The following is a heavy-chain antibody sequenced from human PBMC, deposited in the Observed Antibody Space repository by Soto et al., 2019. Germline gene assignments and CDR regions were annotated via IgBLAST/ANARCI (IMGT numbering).Heavy chain of an antibody. D-gene: IGHD3-3*01. Sequence: SETLSLTCTVSGGSISGSSYYWGWIRQPPGKGLEWIGSIYYSGSTYYNPSLKSRVTISVDTSKNQFSLKLSSVTAADTAVYYCARQGSIGVVIIEVDYCGPGTLVTVSS. CDR2: IYYSGST. CDR3: ARQGSIGVVIIEVDY. CDR1: GGSISGSSYY. J-gene: IGHJ4*02. V-gene: IGHV4-39*01.